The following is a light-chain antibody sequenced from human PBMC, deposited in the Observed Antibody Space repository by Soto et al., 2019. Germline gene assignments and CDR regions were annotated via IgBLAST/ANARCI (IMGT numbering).Light chain of an antibody. CDR3: QLYGSPPKT. Sequence: VVLTQSPGTVSLSTGERATLSCRASQSVSSSHLAWYQKNPEQAPRLLIYGATSRATGIPDRVRGRGSGTYFTLTISILEPEDVAVYCSQLYGSPPKTFGQGTKVDIK. V-gene: IGKV3-20*01. J-gene: IGKJ1*01. CDR2: GAT. CDR1: QSVSSSH.